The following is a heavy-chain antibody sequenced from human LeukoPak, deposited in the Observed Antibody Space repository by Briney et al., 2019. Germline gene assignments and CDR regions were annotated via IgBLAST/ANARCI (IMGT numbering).Heavy chain of an antibody. V-gene: IGHV3-30-3*01. CDR1: GFSFSTYA. Sequence: GGSLRLSCAASGFSFSTYAMHWIRQTPGKGLEWVAVISHDGSNKFYADSVKGGFTISRDDSKDTVFLRMNSLRPDDTAVYYCARSHGTSWDNWFDPWGQGTLVTVSS. CDR3: ARSHGTSWDNWFDP. D-gene: IGHD6-13*01. J-gene: IGHJ5*01. CDR2: ISHDGSNK.